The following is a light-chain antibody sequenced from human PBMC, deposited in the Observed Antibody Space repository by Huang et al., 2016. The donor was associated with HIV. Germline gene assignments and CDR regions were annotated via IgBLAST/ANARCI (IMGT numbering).Light chain of an antibody. CDR2: AAS. J-gene: IGKJ1*01. CDR1: QGISNY. Sequence: DIQMTQSPSSLSASVGDRVTITCRASQGISNYLAWYQQNPGKVPKLLIFAASTLQSGVPARFSGSGSGTDFTLTISSLQPEDVATYYCQKYNSAPWTFGQGTKVEIK. CDR3: QKYNSAPWT. V-gene: IGKV1-27*01.